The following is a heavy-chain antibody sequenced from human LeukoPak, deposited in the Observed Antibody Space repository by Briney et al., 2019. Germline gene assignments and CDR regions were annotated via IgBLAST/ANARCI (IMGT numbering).Heavy chain of an antibody. V-gene: IGHV4-39*01. J-gene: IGHJ5*02. CDR2: IYYSGST. D-gene: IGHD3-3*01. CDR3: ARHTVNDFWSGYYGYNWFDP. Sequence: KTSETLSLTCTVSGGSISSGSYYWSWIRQPPGKGLEWIGRIYYSGSTYYNPSLKSRVTISVDTSKNQFSLKLSSVTAADTAVYYCARHTVNDFWSGYYGYNWFDPWGQGTLVTVSS. CDR1: GGSISSGSYY.